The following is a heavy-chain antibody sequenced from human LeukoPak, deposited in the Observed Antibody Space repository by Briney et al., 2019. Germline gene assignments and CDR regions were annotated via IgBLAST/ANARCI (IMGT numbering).Heavy chain of an antibody. Sequence: GGSLRLSYAASGFTFSSYSMNWVRQAPGKGLEWVSSISSSSSYIYYADSVKGRFTISRDNAKNSLYLQMNSLRAEDTAVYYCARDSYSSGSGPKWGGQGTLVTASS. CDR1: GFTFSSYS. CDR2: ISSSSSYI. D-gene: IGHD6-19*01. J-gene: IGHJ4*02. CDR3: ARDSYSSGSGPKW. V-gene: IGHV3-21*01.